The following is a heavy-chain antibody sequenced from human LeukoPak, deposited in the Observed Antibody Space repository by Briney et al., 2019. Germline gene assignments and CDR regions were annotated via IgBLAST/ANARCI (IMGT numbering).Heavy chain of an antibody. CDR1: GGSISSSSYY. Sequence: SETLSLTCTVSGGSISSSSYYWSWIRQPPWKGLEWIGYIYYSGSTNYNPSLKSRVTISVDTSKNQFSLKLSSVTAADTAVYYCATDRTLDYSSSWYSLAYWGQGTLVTVSS. CDR2: IYYSGST. V-gene: IGHV4-61*01. J-gene: IGHJ4*02. D-gene: IGHD6-13*01. CDR3: ATDRTLDYSSSWYSLAY.